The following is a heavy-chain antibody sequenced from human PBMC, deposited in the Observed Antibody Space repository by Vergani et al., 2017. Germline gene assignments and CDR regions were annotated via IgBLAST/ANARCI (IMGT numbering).Heavy chain of an antibody. V-gene: IGHV4-31*11. CDR2: IFYSGTT. J-gene: IGHJ6*03. CDR1: GSSISSSDHC. CDR3: ARVDTQVPATSHFYYMDV. D-gene: IGHD6-25*01. Sequence: QVQLQESGPGVVKPSQTLSLTCAVSGSSISSSDHCWTWIRQPPGKGLEWVGYIFYSGTTYDNPSLRSRLTISVDTSQNQFSLKLRSVTAADTAVYYCARVDTQVPATSHFYYMDVWGKGTTVVVSS.